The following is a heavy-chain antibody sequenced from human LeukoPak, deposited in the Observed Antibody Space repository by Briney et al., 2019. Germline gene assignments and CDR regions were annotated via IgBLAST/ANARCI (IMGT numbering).Heavy chain of an antibody. V-gene: IGHV3-48*03. CDR3: ANQDDGRGSGTEPPLDY. J-gene: IGHJ4*02. CDR2: ISSSGSTI. Sequence: GGSLRLSCAASGFTFSSYEMNWVRQAPGKGLEWVSYISSSGSTIYYADSVKGRFTISRDNSKNTLYLQMNSLRAEDTAVYYCANQDDGRGSGTEPPLDYWGQGTLVTVSS. CDR1: GFTFSSYE. D-gene: IGHD3-10*01.